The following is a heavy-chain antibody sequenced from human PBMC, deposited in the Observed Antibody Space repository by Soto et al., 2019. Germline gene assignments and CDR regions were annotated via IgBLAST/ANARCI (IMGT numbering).Heavy chain of an antibody. CDR3: AGRADCGNSHCPFGY. J-gene: IGHJ4*02. D-gene: IGHD2-21*01. CDR2: IYYSGPT. V-gene: IGHV4-39*01. CDR1: GGSFSTGPSY. Sequence: LQLLESGPGLVKPSETLSLTCAVSGGSFSTGPSYWGWVRLPPGEGLEWIGIIYYSGPTYYNPSLKSRVTMSLDTSRNQFSLRLNSLTAADAAVYHCAGRADCGNSHCPFGYWGQGTLVTVSS.